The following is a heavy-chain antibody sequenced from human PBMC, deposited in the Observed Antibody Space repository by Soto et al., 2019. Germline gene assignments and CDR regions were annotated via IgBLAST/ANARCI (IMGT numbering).Heavy chain of an antibody. Sequence: EVQLLESGGGLVQPGGSLRLSCAASGFPFSSYPMTWVRQAQGKGLEWVSAVSGTASTTYYADSVKGRFTISRDNSKNTLHLQMNSLRGEDTAVYYCAEAYCTGTSCSRGYFDSWGQGTLVTVSS. V-gene: IGHV3-23*01. D-gene: IGHD2-2*01. CDR2: VSGTASTT. CDR3: AEAYCTGTSCSRGYFDS. J-gene: IGHJ4*02. CDR1: GFPFSSYP.